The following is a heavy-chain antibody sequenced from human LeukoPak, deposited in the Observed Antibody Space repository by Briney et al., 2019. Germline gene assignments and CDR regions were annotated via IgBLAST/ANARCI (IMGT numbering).Heavy chain of an antibody. J-gene: IGHJ4*02. D-gene: IGHD2-21*01. CDR1: GFTFSTYS. CDR3: ASDVFSIADY. Sequence: AGGSLRLSCAASGFTFSTYSMKWVRQAPGKGLEWVSSISSSSTYVHYADSVKGRFTISRDNAKNSLYLQMNSLRAEDTAVYYCASDVFSIADYWGQGTLVTVSS. V-gene: IGHV3-21*01. CDR2: ISSSSTYV.